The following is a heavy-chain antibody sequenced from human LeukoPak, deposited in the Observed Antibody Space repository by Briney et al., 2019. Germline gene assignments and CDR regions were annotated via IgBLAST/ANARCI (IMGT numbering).Heavy chain of an antibody. CDR3: ARVRYCSGGSCSRYYYYYYMDV. J-gene: IGHJ6*03. CDR1: GGSFSGYY. CDR2: INHSGST. Sequence: PSETLSLTCAVYGGSFSGYYWSWIRQPPGKGLEWIGEINHSGSTNYNPSLKSRVTISVDTSKNQFSLKLSSVTAADTAVYYCARVRYCSGGSCSRYYYYYYMDVWGKGTTVTVSS. V-gene: IGHV4-34*01. D-gene: IGHD2-15*01.